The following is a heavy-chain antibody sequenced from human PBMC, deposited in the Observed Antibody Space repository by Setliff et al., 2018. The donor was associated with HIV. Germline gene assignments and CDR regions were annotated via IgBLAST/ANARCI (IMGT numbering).Heavy chain of an antibody. Sequence: SVKVSCKTSGGSSSDYVIGWVRQAPGQSLEWMGGVNPRSEAADRSQKFRDRVTIGADASTNTAYMELRRLRYDDTATYYCARVSGYSYGWAIDYWGQGALVTVSS. D-gene: IGHD5-18*01. V-gene: IGHV1-69*13. CDR2: VNPRSEAA. CDR3: ARVSGYSYGWAIDY. CDR1: GGSSSDYV. J-gene: IGHJ4*02.